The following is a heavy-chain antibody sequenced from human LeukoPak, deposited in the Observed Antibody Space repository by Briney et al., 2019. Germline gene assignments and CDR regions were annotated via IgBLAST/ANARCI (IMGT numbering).Heavy chain of an antibody. CDR2: IYYSGST. CDR1: GGSVSSGTYY. J-gene: IGHJ3*02. CDR3: ARGTGDRAFDI. Sequence: PSETLSLTCTVSGGSVSSGTYYWSWIRQPPGEGLEWIGYIYYSGSTNYNPSLKSRVTTSVDTSKNQFSLNLSSVTAADTAVYYCARGTGDRAFDIWGQGTMVTVSS. D-gene: IGHD7-27*01. V-gene: IGHV4-61*01.